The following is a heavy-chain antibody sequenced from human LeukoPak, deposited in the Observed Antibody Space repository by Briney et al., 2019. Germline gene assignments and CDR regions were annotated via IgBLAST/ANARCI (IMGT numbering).Heavy chain of an antibody. CDR2: INPNSGGT. CDR1: GYTFTGYY. V-gene: IGHV1-2*02. Sequence: GASVKVSCKASGYTFTGYYMHWVRQAPGQGLEWMGWINPNSGGTNYAQKFQGRVTMTRDTSINTAYMELSRLRSDDTAVYYCARGVLPPEWIQLWMHNWFDPWGQGTLVTVSS. CDR3: ARGVLPPEWIQLWMHNWFDP. J-gene: IGHJ5*02. D-gene: IGHD5-18*01.